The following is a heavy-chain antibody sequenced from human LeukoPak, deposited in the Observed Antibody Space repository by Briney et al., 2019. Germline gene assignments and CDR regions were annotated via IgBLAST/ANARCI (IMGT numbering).Heavy chain of an antibody. Sequence: GGSLRLSCVASGITFSNHWMHGGRQAPGQGLVWVSRISIDGSSTSYADSVKGRFTISRDNAKNTLYVQMNSLRAEDTAVYYCARGNYYAMDVWGQGTTVTVSS. J-gene: IGHJ6*02. CDR3: ARGNYYAMDV. CDR1: GITFSNHW. CDR2: ISIDGSST. V-gene: IGHV3-74*01.